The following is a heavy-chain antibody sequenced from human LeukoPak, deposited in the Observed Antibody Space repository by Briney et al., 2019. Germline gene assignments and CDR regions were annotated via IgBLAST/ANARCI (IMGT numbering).Heavy chain of an antibody. D-gene: IGHD5-18*01. CDR3: ARGRYSYGLGP. J-gene: IGHJ5*02. CDR2: IYYSGST. Sequence: SETLFLTCTFSGGSISRGDYYLSLIRQPPGKGLEWIGYIYYSGSTYYNPSLKSRVTISVDTSKNQFSLKLSSVTAADTAVYFCARGRYSYGLGPWGQGTLVTVSS. V-gene: IGHV4-30-4*01. CDR1: GGSISRGDYY.